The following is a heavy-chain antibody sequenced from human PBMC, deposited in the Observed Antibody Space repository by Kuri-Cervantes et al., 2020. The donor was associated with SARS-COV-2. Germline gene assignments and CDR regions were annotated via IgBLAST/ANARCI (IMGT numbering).Heavy chain of an antibody. V-gene: IGHV3-30-3*01. CDR3: ARGEALYYYMDV. J-gene: IGHJ6*03. CDR1: GFIFSDYY. Sequence: GESLKISCTASGFIFSDYYMTWIRQAPGKGLEWVAVISYDGSNKYYADSVKGRFTISRDNSKNTLYLQMNSLRAEDTAVYYCARGEALYYYMDVWGKGTTVTVSS. CDR2: ISYDGSNK.